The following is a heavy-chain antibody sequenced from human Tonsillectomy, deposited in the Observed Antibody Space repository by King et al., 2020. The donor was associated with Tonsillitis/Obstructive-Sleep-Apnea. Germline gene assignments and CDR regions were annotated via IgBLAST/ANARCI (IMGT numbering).Heavy chain of an antibody. CDR2: ITWDGDNT. Sequence: VQLVESGGVVAQPGGSLRLSCAASGFTFDDYTMHWVRQAPGKGLEWISLITWDGDNTYYADSVKGRFTISRDNSKNSLYLQMNSLRTEDTALYYCAKDIGGPHYYYYYMDVWGKGTTVTVSS. V-gene: IGHV3-43*01. CDR1: GFTFDDYT. J-gene: IGHJ6*03. CDR3: AKDIGGPHYYYYYMDV.